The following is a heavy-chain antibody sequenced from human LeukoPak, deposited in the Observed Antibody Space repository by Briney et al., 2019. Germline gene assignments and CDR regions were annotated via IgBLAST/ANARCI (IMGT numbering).Heavy chain of an antibody. J-gene: IGHJ4*02. CDR2: VTWDAGST. CDR1: GFTFDDFG. CDR3: AKDVFRSSWYYFDY. D-gene: IGHD6-13*01. V-gene: IGHV3-43D*03. Sequence: GGSLRLSCAASGFTFDDFGMHWVRQAPGKGLEWVSVVTWDAGSTYYADSVKGRFTISRDNSKNSLYLQMNSLRPEDTAFYYCAKDVFRSSWYYFDYWGQGTLVTVSS.